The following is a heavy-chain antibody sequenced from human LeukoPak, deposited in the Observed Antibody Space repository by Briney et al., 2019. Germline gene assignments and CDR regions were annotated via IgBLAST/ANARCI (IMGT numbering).Heavy chain of an antibody. CDR1: GFTVSSNY. CDR3: AKAGYGDYRSYYFDY. V-gene: IGHV3-53*01. CDR2: IYSGGST. Sequence: GGSLRLSCAASGFTVSSNYMSWVRQAPGKGLEWVSVIYSGGSTYYADSVKGWFTISRDNSKNTLYLQMNSLRAEDTAVYYCAKAGYGDYRSYYFDYWGQGTLVTVSS. D-gene: IGHD4-17*01. J-gene: IGHJ4*02.